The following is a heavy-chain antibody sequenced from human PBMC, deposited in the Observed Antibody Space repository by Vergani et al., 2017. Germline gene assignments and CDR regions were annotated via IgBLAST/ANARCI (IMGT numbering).Heavy chain of an antibody. CDR2: INPNSGGT. CDR3: ARERGNXPFPSYYYYYGMDV. V-gene: IGHV1-2*02. CDR1: GYTFTGYY. J-gene: IGHJ6*02. Sequence: QVQLVQSGAEVKKPGASVKVSCKASGYTFTGYYMHWVRQAPGQGLEWMGWINPNSGGTNYAQKFQGRVTMTRDTSISTAYMELSRLRSDDTAVYYCARERGNXPFPSYYYYYGMDVWGQGTTVTVSS. D-gene: IGHD3-16*01.